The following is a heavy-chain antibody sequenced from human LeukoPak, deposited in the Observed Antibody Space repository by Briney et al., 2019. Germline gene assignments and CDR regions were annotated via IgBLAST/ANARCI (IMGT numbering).Heavy chain of an antibody. V-gene: IGHV4-59*01. J-gene: IGHJ5*02. CDR3: AREWWTNHGGGWFDP. D-gene: IGHD2-15*01. CDR1: GGSISTYY. Sequence: SETLSLTCTVSGGSISTYYWSWIPQPPGKGLEGIGYIYDSGNTNYNPSLKSRVTISVDTSRNQFYLKLTSVTAADTAVYYCAREWWTNHGGGWFDPWGQGTLVTVSS. CDR2: IYDSGNT.